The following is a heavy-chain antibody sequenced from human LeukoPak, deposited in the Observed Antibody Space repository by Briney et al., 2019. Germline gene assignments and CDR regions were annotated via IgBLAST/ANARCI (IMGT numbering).Heavy chain of an antibody. CDR3: ARELPVAGTNGGYFDY. V-gene: IGHV3-23*01. D-gene: IGHD6-19*01. CDR2: ISGSGGST. Sequence: GGSLRLSCAASGFTFSSYAMSWVRQAPGKGLEWVSAISGSGGSTYYADSVKGRFTISRDNSKNTLYLQMNSLRAEDTAVYYCARELPVAGTNGGYFDYWGQGTLVTVSS. J-gene: IGHJ4*02. CDR1: GFTFSSYA.